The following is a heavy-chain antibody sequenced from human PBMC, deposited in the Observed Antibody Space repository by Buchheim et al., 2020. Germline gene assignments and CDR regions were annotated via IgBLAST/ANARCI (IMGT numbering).Heavy chain of an antibody. CDR1: GFTFSSYS. D-gene: IGHD3-16*01. CDR3: ARDLPVMITFGGPSRGEFDY. J-gene: IGHJ4*02. CDR2: ISSSSSTI. Sequence: EVQLVESGGGLVQPGGSLRLSCAASGFTFSSYSMNWVRQAPGKGLEWVSYISSSSSTIYYADSVKGRFTISRDNAKNSLYLQMNSLRDEDTAVYYCARDLPVMITFGGPSRGEFDYWGQGTL. V-gene: IGHV3-48*02.